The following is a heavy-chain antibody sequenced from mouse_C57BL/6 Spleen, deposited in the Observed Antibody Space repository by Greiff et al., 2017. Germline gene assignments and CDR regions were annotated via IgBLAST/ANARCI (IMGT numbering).Heavy chain of an antibody. Sequence: QVQLQQPGAELVMPGASVKLSCKASGYTFTSYWMHWVKQRPGQGLEWIGEIDPSDSYTNYNQKSKGKSTLTVDKSSSTAYMQLSSLTSEDSAVYYCARKLKDNYAMDYWGQGTSVTVSS. CDR2: IDPSDSYT. CDR1: GYTFTSYW. V-gene: IGHV1-69*01. CDR3: ARKLKDNYAMDY. J-gene: IGHJ4*01. D-gene: IGHD1-3*01.